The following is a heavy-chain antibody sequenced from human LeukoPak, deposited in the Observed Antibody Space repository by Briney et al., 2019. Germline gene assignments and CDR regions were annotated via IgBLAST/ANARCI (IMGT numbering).Heavy chain of an antibody. J-gene: IGHJ4*02. CDR2: IYYSGST. CDR3: ARVDFWSGYPHDY. Sequence: PSETLSLTCTVSGGSISSYYWSWIRQPPGKGLEWIGYIYYSGSTNYNPSLKSRVTISVDTSKNQFSLKLSSVTAADTAVYYCARVDFWSGYPHDYWGQGTLVTVSS. CDR1: GGSISSYY. V-gene: IGHV4-59*01. D-gene: IGHD3-3*01.